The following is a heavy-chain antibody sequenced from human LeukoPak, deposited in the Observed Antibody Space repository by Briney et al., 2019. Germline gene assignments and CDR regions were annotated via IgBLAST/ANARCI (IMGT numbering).Heavy chain of an antibody. CDR3: ARHVRDIVVVPEVDPYYYYMDV. CDR2: IYPGDSDT. Sequence: GESLKISCKGSGYSFTSYWIGWVRQMPGKGLEWMRTIYPGDSDTRYSPSFQGQVTISADKSISTAYLQWSSLKASDTAMYYCARHVRDIVVVPEVDPYYYYMDVWGKGTTVTLSS. D-gene: IGHD2-2*01. V-gene: IGHV5-51*01. J-gene: IGHJ6*03. CDR1: GYSFTSYW.